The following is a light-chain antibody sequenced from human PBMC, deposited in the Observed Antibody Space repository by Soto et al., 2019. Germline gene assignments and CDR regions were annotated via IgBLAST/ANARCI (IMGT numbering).Light chain of an antibody. Sequence: DIVMTQSPDSLAVSLGERATINCKSSQSVLYSSNNKNCLAWYQQKPGQPPKVLIYWASTRESGVPDRFSGSESGTDFTLTISNLQAEDVAVYYCQQYYSTPWTFGQGTKVEIK. V-gene: IGKV4-1*01. J-gene: IGKJ1*01. CDR1: QSVLYSSNNKNC. CDR3: QQYYSTPWT. CDR2: WAS.